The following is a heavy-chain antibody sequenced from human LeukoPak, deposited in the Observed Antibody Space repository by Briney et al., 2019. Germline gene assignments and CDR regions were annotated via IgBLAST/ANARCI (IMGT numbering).Heavy chain of an antibody. Sequence: SETLSLTCTVSGYSISSGYNWGWIRQSPGKGLEWIASVYHRGSTYYHPSLRSRVTISMDTSTNQFSLKLTSVTAADTAVYYCASDLYYNNLLIGSYVHEGFDFWGQGTLVAVSS. CDR2: VYHRGST. CDR3: ASDLYYNNLLIGSYVHEGFDF. CDR1: GYSISSGYN. V-gene: IGHV4-38-2*02. J-gene: IGHJ4*02. D-gene: IGHD3-9*01.